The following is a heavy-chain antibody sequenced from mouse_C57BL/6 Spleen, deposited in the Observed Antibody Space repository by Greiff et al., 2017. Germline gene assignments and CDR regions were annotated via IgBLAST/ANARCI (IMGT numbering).Heavy chain of an antibody. Sequence: QVQLQQSGAELMQPGASVKLSCTATGYTFTGYWIEWVKQTPGNGLEWIGEILPGSGSTTYNEKFKGKDTFTADTSSNTAYMQLSSLTTEDSDIYYCARWIYDGYYDAMDYWGQGTSVTVSS. D-gene: IGHD2-3*01. CDR2: ILPGSGST. CDR3: ARWIYDGYYDAMDY. J-gene: IGHJ4*01. CDR1: GYTFTGYW. V-gene: IGHV1-9*01.